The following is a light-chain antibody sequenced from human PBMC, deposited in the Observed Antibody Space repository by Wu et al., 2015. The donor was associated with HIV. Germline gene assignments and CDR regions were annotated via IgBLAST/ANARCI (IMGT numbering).Light chain of an antibody. CDR1: QSVSSSY. J-gene: IGKJ4*01. Sequence: EIVLTQSPGTLSLSPGERATLSCRASQSVSSSYLAWYQQKPGQAPRLLIYGASSRATGIPDRFSGSGSGTDFTLTISRLEPEDFAVYYCQQYGSSPLTFGXGPRWRSN. V-gene: IGKV3-20*01. CDR2: GAS. CDR3: QQYGSSPLT.